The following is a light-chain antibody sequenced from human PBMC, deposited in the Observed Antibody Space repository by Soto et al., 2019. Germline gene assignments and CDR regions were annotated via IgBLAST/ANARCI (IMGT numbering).Light chain of an antibody. CDR1: ETVNNNF. Sequence: ETVLTQSPGTLYLSPGERATLSCRAHETVNNNFLAWYGQKPGQAPRLLIHGPSRRASGIPDRFSGSGSGTDFTLTISRLEPAALSVYYCQQSGTFPSTFGPGTELQIK. CDR2: GPS. CDR3: QQSGTFPST. V-gene: IGKV3-20*01. J-gene: IGKJ2*01.